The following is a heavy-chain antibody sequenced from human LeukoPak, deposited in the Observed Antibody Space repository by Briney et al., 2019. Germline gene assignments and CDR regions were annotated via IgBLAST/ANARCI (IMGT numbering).Heavy chain of an antibody. V-gene: IGHV3-23*01. CDR3: AKDIIAYCSGGSCYSGFDP. CDR1: GFTFSSYA. J-gene: IGHJ5*02. CDR2: ISGSGGST. Sequence: GGSLRLSCAASGFTFSSYAMSWVRQAPGKGLEWVSAISGSGGSTYYADSVKGRFTISRDNSKNTLYLQTNSLRAEDTAVYYCAKDIIAYCSGGSCYSGFDPWGQGTLVTVSS. D-gene: IGHD2-15*01.